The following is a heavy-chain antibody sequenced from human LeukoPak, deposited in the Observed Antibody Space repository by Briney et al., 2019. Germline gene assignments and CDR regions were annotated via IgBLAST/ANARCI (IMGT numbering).Heavy chain of an antibody. Sequence: GGSLRLSCAASGFTFSSYEVNWVRQAPGKGLEWVSYISSSGSTIYYADSVKGRFTISRDNAKNSMYLQMNSLRAEDTAGYYCARFDVSGSSFDYWGQGTLVTVSS. CDR2: ISSSGSTI. V-gene: IGHV3-48*03. CDR3: ARFDVSGSSFDY. D-gene: IGHD3-10*01. CDR1: GFTFSSYE. J-gene: IGHJ4*02.